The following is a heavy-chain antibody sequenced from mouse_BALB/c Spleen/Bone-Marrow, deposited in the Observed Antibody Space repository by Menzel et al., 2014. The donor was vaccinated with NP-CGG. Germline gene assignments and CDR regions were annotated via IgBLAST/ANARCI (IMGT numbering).Heavy chain of an antibody. D-gene: IGHD2-2*01. Sequence: EVQGVESGGGLVQPGGSLKLSCAASGFDFSRYWMSWVRQAPGKGLEWIGEINPNSRTINYTPSLKDKFIISRDNAKNTLYLQMSKVRSEDTALYYCALLGYYGYFGVWGAGTTVTVSS. V-gene: IGHV4-1*02. CDR2: INPNSRTI. J-gene: IGHJ1*01. CDR3: ALLGYYGYFGV. CDR1: GFDFSRYW.